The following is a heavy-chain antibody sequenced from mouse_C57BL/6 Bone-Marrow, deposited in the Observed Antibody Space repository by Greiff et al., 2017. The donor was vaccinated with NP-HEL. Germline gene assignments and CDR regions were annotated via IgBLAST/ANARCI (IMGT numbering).Heavy chain of an antibody. CDR1: GFNIKDYY. CDR3: TTFFIYYYGSSPAWFAY. Sequence: EVQLQQSGAELVRPGASVKLSCTASGFNIKDYYMHWVKQRPEQGLEWLGRIDPEDGDTEYAPKFQGKATMTADTSSNTAYLQLSSLTFEDTAVYYCTTFFIYYYGSSPAWFAYWGQGTLVTVSA. CDR2: IDPEDGDT. V-gene: IGHV14-1*01. J-gene: IGHJ3*01. D-gene: IGHD1-1*01.